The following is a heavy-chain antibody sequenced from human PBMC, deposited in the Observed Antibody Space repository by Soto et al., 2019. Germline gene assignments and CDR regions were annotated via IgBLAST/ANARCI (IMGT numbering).Heavy chain of an antibody. J-gene: IGHJ4*02. V-gene: IGHV3-74*01. CDR1: GFTFSTYW. Sequence: PGGSLRLSCAAPGFTFSTYWMHWVRQVPGKGLVWVARISSDGSSTTYADSVKGRFTISRDNAKNALYLQMNSLRAEDTAVYYCARAPTSISGYDPRPIDNWGQGTLVTVSS. CDR2: ISSDGSST. CDR3: ARAPTSISGYDPRPIDN. D-gene: IGHD5-12*01.